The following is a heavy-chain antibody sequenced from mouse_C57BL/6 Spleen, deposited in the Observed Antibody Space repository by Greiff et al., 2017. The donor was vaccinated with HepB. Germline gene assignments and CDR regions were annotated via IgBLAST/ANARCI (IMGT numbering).Heavy chain of an antibody. CDR1: GYSITSGYY. D-gene: IGHD2-4*01. V-gene: IGHV3-6*01. J-gene: IGHJ2*01. CDR2: ISYDGSN. CDR3: ARDPSYDYDDGAFDY. Sequence: EVQLVESGPGLVKPSQSLSLTCSVTGYSITSGYYWNWIRQFPGNKLEWMGYISYDGSNNYNPSLKNRISITRDTSKNQFFLKLNSVTTEDTATYYCARDPSYDYDDGAFDYWGQGTTLTVSS.